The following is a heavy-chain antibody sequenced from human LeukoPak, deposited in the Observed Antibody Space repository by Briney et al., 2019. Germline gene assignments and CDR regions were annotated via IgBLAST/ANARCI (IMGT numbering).Heavy chain of an antibody. CDR1: GFTYSSYA. Sequence: PGGSLRLSCAASGFTYSSYAMHWVRQAPGKGLEWVAVISYDGSNKYYADSVKGRFTISRDNSKNTLYLQMNSLRAEDTAVYYCARARSSGYSAYFDYWGQGTLVTVSS. D-gene: IGHD3-22*01. CDR3: ARARSSGYSAYFDY. J-gene: IGHJ4*02. CDR2: ISYDGSNK. V-gene: IGHV3-30*01.